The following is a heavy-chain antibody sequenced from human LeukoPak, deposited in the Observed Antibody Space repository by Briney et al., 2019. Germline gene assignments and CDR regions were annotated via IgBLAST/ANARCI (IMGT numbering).Heavy chain of an antibody. CDR1: GHSISSGYY. Sequence: SETLSLTCTVSGHSISSGYYWGWIRQPPGKGLEWIGSVYYSGSTYYNPSLKSRVTISVDTSKNQFSLKLSSVTAADTAVYYCARYGVSASLYYFDYWGQGTLVTVSS. J-gene: IGHJ4*02. CDR3: ARYGVSASLYYFDY. V-gene: IGHV4-38-2*02. D-gene: IGHD6-13*01. CDR2: VYYSGST.